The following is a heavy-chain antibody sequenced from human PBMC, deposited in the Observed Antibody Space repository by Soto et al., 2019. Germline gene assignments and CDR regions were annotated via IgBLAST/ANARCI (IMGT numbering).Heavy chain of an antibody. D-gene: IGHD3-3*01. Sequence: ASVKVSCKASGYTFTSYAMHWVRQAPGQRLEWMGWINAGNDNTKYSQKFQGRVTITRDTSASTAYMELSSLRSEDTAVYYCAADRSFYSGNYRFDNWGQGTLVTVSS. V-gene: IGHV1-3*01. J-gene: IGHJ4*02. CDR3: AADRSFYSGNYRFDN. CDR1: GYTFTSYA. CDR2: INAGNDNT.